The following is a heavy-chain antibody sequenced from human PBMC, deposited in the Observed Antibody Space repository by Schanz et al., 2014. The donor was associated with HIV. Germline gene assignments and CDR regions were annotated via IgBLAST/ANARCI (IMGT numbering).Heavy chain of an antibody. V-gene: IGHV1-69*06. CDR3: ARRRSEIVPAAIVLHYYYGFDV. CDR1: GGTFNNYA. CDR2: IIPVFGTA. J-gene: IGHJ6*02. D-gene: IGHD2-2*02. Sequence: QEQLVQSGAAVRKPGSSVTVSCKTSGGTFNNYALNWVRQAPGQGLEWMGGIIPVFGTANYAQKLQGRVTMTTDTSTSTAYMDLRSLRSEDTAVYYCARRRSEIVPAAIVLHYYYGFDVWGQGTTVTVS.